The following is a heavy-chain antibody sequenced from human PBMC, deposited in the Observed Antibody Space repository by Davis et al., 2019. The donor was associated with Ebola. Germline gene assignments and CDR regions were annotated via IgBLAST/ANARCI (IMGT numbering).Heavy chain of an antibody. Sequence: SETLSLTCTVSGGSISSYYWSWIRQPPGKGLEWIGYIYYSGSPNYHPSLKSRVTISVDTSKNQFSLKLSSVTAADTAVYYCARGRAATWSENWFDSWGQGALVIVSS. D-gene: IGHD2-15*01. CDR3: ARGRAATWSENWFDS. V-gene: IGHV4-59*08. CDR1: GGSISSYY. J-gene: IGHJ5*01. CDR2: IYYSGSP.